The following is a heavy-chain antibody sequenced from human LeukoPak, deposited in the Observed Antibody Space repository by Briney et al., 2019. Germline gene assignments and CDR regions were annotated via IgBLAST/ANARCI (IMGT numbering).Heavy chain of an antibody. V-gene: IGHV1-46*01. CDR3: ARDQKYSGNAFDI. CDR2: INPSGGST. D-gene: IGHD1-26*01. Sequence: ASVKVSRKASGYTFTSYYMHWVRQAPGQGLEWMGIINPSGGSTSYAQKFQGRVTMTRDMSTSTAYMELSRLRSDDTAVYYCARDQKYSGNAFDIWGQGTMVTVSS. CDR1: GYTFTSYY. J-gene: IGHJ3*02.